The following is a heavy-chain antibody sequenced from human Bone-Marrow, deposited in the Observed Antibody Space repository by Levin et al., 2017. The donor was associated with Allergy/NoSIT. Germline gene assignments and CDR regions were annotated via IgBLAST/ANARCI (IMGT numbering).Heavy chain of an antibody. CDR1: GGTFGTDP. CDR3: ARGKGGCTGVTCYVAFDY. J-gene: IGHJ4*02. D-gene: IGHD2-8*02. Sequence: SVKVSCKTSGGTFGTDPISWVRQAPGRGLEWMGRIIPAYDIRNYAQNFQGRVTITADTSTNTAYMELNSLRSEDTAVYYCARGKGGCTGVTCYVAFDYWGQGTLVTVSS. V-gene: IGHV1-69*04. CDR2: IIPAYDIR.